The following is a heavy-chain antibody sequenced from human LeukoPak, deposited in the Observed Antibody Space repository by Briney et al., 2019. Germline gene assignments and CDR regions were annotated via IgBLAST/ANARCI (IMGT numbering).Heavy chain of an antibody. Sequence: GGSLRLSCAASGFTFSNYSINWVRQAPGNGLDWVSFISSNILTKYYAASVKGRFTISRDNAKNSVYLQMNSLRDEDTAVYYCARDRGYRYGQFDYWGQGTLVTVSS. CDR2: ISSNILTK. J-gene: IGHJ4*02. CDR1: GFTFSNYS. CDR3: ARDRGYRYGQFDY. V-gene: IGHV3-48*02. D-gene: IGHD5-18*01.